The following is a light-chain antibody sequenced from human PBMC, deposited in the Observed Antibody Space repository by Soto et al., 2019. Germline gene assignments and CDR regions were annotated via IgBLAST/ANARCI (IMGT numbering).Light chain of an antibody. CDR2: DTS. Sequence: EIVLTQSPATLSLSPGDRATLSCSASQRIGPYLAWYQQKAGQAPSLLIYDTSNRATGIPTRFSGSGSGTDFTLTIRGVEPEDFAVYFCQHRSNSPPTRTFGQGTKVEIK. J-gene: IGKJ1*01. CDR3: QHRSNSPPTRT. V-gene: IGKV3-11*01. CDR1: QRIGPY.